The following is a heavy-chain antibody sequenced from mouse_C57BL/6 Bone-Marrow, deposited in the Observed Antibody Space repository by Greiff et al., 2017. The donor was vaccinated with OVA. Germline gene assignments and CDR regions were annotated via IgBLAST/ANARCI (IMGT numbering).Heavy chain of an antibody. CDR2: IDPENGDT. D-gene: IGHD3-1*01. CDR3: TTSGFDV. Sequence: EVKLMESGAELVRPGASVKLSCTASGFNIKDDYMHWVKQRPEQGLEWIGWIDPENGDTEYASKFQGKATITADTSSNTAYLQLSSLTSEDTAVYYCTTSGFDVWGTGTTVTVSS. V-gene: IGHV14-4*01. CDR1: GFNIKDDY. J-gene: IGHJ1*03.